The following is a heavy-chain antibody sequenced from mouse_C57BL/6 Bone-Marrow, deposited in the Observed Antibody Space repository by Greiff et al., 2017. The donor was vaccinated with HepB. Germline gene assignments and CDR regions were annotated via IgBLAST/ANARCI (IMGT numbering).Heavy chain of an antibody. J-gene: IGHJ2*01. V-gene: IGHV5-16*01. CDR3: ARDLRGTGNFDY. CDR2: INYDGSST. Sequence: EVMLVESEGGLVQPGSSMKLSCTASGFTFSDYYMAWVRQVPEKGLEWVANINYDGSSTYYLDSFKSRFIISRDNAKNILYLQMSSLKSEDTATDYCARDLRGTGNFDYWGQGTTLTVSS. CDR1: GFTFSDYY. D-gene: IGHD4-1*01.